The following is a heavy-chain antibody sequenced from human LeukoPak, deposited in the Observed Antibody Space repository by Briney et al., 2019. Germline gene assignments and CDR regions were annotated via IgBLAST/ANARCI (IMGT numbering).Heavy chain of an antibody. V-gene: IGHV1-2*02. CDR1: GYTFTGYY. D-gene: IGHD2-15*01. J-gene: IGHJ4*02. Sequence: GASVKVSCKASGYTFTGYYMHWVRQAPGQGLEWMGWINPNSGGTNYAQKFQGRVTMTRDTSISTAYVELSRLRSDDTAAYYCARYCSGGSCYSTRRAFDYWGQGTLVTVSS. CDR2: INPNSGGT. CDR3: ARYCSGGSCYSTRRAFDY.